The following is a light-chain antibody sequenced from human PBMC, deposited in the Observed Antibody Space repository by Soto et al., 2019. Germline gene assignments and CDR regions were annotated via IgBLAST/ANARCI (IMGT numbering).Light chain of an antibody. Sequence: DIQLTQSPSSLSASIGDRVTIACRGSQSIGTSLHWYQQKTGTAPKLLMYAASSLQGGVPSRFSGSGSVTDFTVTISGLQPEDFGTYYCQQSYGTPRSCGEGTKVEVK. V-gene: IGKV1-39*01. CDR2: AAS. CDR3: QQSYGTPRS. CDR1: QSIGTS. J-gene: IGKJ1*01.